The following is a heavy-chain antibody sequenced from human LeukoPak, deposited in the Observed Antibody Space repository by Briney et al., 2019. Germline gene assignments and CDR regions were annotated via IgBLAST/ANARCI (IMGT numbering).Heavy chain of an antibody. Sequence: ASVKVSCKASGYTFTCYYMHWVRQAPGQGLEWMGWINPNSGGTNYAQKFQGRVTMTRDTSISTAYMELSRLRFDDTAVYYCARVEEDFWSGYYSYGVDVWGQGTTVTVSS. V-gene: IGHV1-2*02. D-gene: IGHD3-3*01. CDR3: ARVEEDFWSGYYSYGVDV. J-gene: IGHJ6*02. CDR2: INPNSGGT. CDR1: GYTFTCYY.